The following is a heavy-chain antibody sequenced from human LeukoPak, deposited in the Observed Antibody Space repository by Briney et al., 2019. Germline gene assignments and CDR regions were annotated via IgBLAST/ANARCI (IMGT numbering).Heavy chain of an antibody. CDR3: AREGTMTPFDY. V-gene: IGHV3-74*01. D-gene: IGHD3-22*01. CDR2: INTDGSST. CDR1: GFTFSNYW. J-gene: IGHJ4*02. Sequence: GGSLRLSCAASGFTFSNYWMHWVRQAPGKGLVWVSRINTDGSSTSYADSVKGRFTISRDNSKNTLYLQMNSLRAEDTAVYYCAREGTMTPFDYWGQGTLVTVSS.